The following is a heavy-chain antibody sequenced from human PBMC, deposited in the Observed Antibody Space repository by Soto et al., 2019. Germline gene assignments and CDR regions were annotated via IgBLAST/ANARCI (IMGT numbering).Heavy chain of an antibody. D-gene: IGHD2-21*02. CDR3: ARVCGGDCHYGMDV. CDR1: GGSISSGGYY. J-gene: IGHJ6*02. Sequence: QVQLQESGPGLVKPSQTLSLTCTVSGGSISSGGYYWSWIRQHPGKGLEWIGYIYYSGSTYYNPSLKSRVTISVDTAKNQCPLKLSSVTAADTAVYYCARVCGGDCHYGMDVWGQGTTVTVSS. V-gene: IGHV4-31*03. CDR2: IYYSGST.